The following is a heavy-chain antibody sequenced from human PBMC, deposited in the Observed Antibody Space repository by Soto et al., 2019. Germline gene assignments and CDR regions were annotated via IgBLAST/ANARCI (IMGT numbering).Heavy chain of an antibody. CDR3: ARSRGSVDTALDY. D-gene: IGHD5-18*01. CDR2: ISGSGGST. V-gene: IGHV3-23*01. J-gene: IGHJ4*02. CDR1: GFTFSSYA. Sequence: EVQLLESGGGLVQPGGSLRLSCAASGFTFSSYAMTWVRQAPGKGLEWVSGISGSGGSTYDADSVKGRFTISRDNSKNTLYLQINSLRAEDTAIYYCARSRGSVDTALDYWGQGTLVTVSS.